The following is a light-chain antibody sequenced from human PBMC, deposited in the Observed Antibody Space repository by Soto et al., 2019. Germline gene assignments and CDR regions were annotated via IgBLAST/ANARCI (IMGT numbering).Light chain of an antibody. CDR1: QSISLY. J-gene: IGKJ2*01. CDR3: QQSYSTPYT. V-gene: IGKV1-39*01. Sequence: DIHMTQSPSSLSASVGDRVTITCRASQSISLYLNWYQQKPGNAPKLLIYGASSVQSGVPSKFSGSGSGTDFTLTISSLQPEDFATYYCQQSYSTPYTFGQGTKLEIK. CDR2: GAS.